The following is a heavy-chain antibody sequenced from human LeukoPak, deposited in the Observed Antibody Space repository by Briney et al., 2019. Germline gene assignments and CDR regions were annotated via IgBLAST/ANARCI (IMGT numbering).Heavy chain of an antibody. CDR2: ISSSGSTI. CDR1: GFTFSSYE. CDR3: ARSLGELPFDY. V-gene: IGHV3-48*03. D-gene: IGHD1-26*01. Sequence: GGSLRLSCAASGFTFSSYEMNWVRQAPGKGLEWVSYISSSGSTIYYADSVKGRFTISRDNAKNSLYLQMNSLRAEDTAVYYCARSLGELPFDYWGQGTLVTVSS. J-gene: IGHJ4*02.